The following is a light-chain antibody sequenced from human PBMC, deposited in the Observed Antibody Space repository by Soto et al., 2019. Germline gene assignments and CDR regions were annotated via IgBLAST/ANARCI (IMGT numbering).Light chain of an antibody. CDR3: LQDYSFPRT. V-gene: IGKV1-6*01. CDR2: GAS. J-gene: IGKJ1*01. Sequence: AIQMTQSPPSLSASVGDRVTITCRASQGISSDLGWYQQKPGKAPKLLIYGASSLQTGVPSRFSGSGSGTDFTLTISSLQPEDFATYYCLQDYSFPRTFGQGTKVEI. CDR1: QGISSD.